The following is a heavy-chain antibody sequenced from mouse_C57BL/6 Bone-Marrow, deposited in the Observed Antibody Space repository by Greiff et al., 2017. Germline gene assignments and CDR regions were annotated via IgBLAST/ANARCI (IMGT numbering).Heavy chain of an antibody. CDR1: GYAFRSSW. D-gene: IGHD1-1*01. CDR3: AGYYGSSYWFAY. Sequence: VQLPQPGPELVKPGASVKISCKASGYAFRSSWMTWVEQRPGKGLEWIGRIYPGDGDTNYNGKFKGKATLTADKSSSTAYMQLSSLTSEDSAVYYCAGYYGSSYWFAYWGQGTLVTVSA. J-gene: IGHJ3*01. CDR2: IYPGDGDT. V-gene: IGHV1-82*01.